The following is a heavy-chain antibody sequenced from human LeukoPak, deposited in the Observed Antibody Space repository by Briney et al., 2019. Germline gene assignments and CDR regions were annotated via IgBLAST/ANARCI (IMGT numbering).Heavy chain of an antibody. Sequence: SETLSLTCAVYGGASSGYYSTWIRQSPGRGLDWIGEIDHRGSTHYNPSLQSRVIISVDTSKSQFSPKLNSVTATDTALYYCAWTRDGYLRFWSQGTLVTVSS. CDR1: GGASSGYY. V-gene: IGHV4-34*01. J-gene: IGHJ4*02. D-gene: IGHD3-22*01. CDR3: AWTRDGYLRF. CDR2: IDHRGST.